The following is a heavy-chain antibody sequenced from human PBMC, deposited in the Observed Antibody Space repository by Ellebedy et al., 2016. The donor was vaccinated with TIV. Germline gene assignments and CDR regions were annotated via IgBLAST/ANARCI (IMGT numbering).Heavy chain of an antibody. D-gene: IGHD2-2*01. CDR3: ARDKGRPPANLDV. CDR2: IGGIVENT. CDR1: GFNFRNYA. V-gene: IGHV3-23*01. Sequence: GESLKISCAASGFNFRNYAINWVRQAPGKGLEWVSVIGGIVENTFYADSVKGRFTISRDNSKNTLYLQMHSLRVDDTAIYYCARDKGRPPANLDVWGQGTAVTVSS. J-gene: IGHJ6*02.